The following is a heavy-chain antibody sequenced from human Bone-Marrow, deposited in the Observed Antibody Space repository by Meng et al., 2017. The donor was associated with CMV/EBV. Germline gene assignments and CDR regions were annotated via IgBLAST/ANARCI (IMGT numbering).Heavy chain of an antibody. V-gene: IGHV4-38-2*02. J-gene: IGHJ4*02. CDR1: GYSISSGYY. Sequence: GSLRLSCTVSGYSISSGYYWGWIRQPPGKGLEWIGSIYHSGSTYYNPSLKSRVTISVDTSKNQFSLNLISVTAADTAVYYCARAFGSSWGQGTLVTVSS. CDR2: IYHSGST. CDR3: ARAFGSS. D-gene: IGHD5-18*01.